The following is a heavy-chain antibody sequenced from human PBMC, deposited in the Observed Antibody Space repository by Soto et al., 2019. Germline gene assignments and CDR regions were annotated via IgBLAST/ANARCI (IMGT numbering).Heavy chain of an antibody. D-gene: IGHD6-13*01. CDR3: ARDTKVAAAGTPYYYYYYMDV. CDR1: GFTFSDYY. J-gene: IGHJ6*03. Sequence: GSLRLSCAASGFTFSDYYMSWIRQAPGKGLEWVSYISSSGSTIYYADSVKGRFTISRDNAKNSLYLQMNSLRAEDTAVYYCARDTKVAAAGTPYYYYYYMDVWGKGTTVTVSS. CDR2: ISSSGSTI. V-gene: IGHV3-11*01.